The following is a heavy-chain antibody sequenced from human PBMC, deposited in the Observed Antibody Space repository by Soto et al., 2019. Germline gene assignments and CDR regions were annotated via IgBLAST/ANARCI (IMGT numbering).Heavy chain of an antibody. D-gene: IGHD3-3*01. CDR3: ARTHVRSVEWLLLSYFDY. J-gene: IGHJ4*02. CDR1: GYTFTSYG. CDR2: ISAYNGNT. Sequence: AASVKVSCKASGYTFTSYGISWVRQAPGQGLEWMGWISAYNGNTDYAQKLQGRVTMTTDTSTSTAYMELRSLRSDDTAVYYCARTHVRSVEWLLLSYFDYWGQGTLVTVSS. V-gene: IGHV1-18*04.